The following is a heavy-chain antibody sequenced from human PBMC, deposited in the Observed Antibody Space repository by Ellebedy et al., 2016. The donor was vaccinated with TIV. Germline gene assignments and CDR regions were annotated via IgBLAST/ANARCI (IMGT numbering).Heavy chain of an antibody. CDR2: ISSSRSYI. D-gene: IGHD3-16*01. CDR1: GFTFSSYS. V-gene: IGHV3-21*01. Sequence: GESLKISCAASGFTFSSYSMNWVRQAPGKGLEWVSSISSSRSYIYYADSVKGRFTISRDNAKNSLYLQMNSLRAEDTAVYYCASPYRGRFDYWGPGTLVTVSS. CDR3: ASPYRGRFDY. J-gene: IGHJ4*02.